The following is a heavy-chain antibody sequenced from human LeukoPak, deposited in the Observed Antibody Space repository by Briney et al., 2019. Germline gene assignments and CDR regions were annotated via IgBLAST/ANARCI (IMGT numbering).Heavy chain of an antibody. CDR3: ARRYGENWFDP. V-gene: IGHV1-18*04. Sequence: ASVKVSCKASGYTFTGYYMHWVRQAPGQGLEWMGWISVYNGNTNYAQKLQGRVTMTTDTSTSTAYMELRSLRSDDTAVYYCARRYGENWFDPWGQGTLVTVSS. D-gene: IGHD4-17*01. J-gene: IGHJ5*02. CDR2: ISVYNGNT. CDR1: GYTFTGYY.